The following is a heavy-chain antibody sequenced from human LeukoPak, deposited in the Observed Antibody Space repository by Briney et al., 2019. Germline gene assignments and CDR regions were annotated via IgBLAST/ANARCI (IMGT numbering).Heavy chain of an antibody. J-gene: IGHJ4*02. CDR2: IFHTGTT. CDR1: GTSISNNDW. CDR3: AVLEGYYSGSGNYS. D-gene: IGHD3-10*01. V-gene: IGHV4-4*02. Sequence: SETLSLTCAVSGTSISNNDWWNWVRQPPGKGLEWVGDIFHTGTTNYNSSLKSRVTISLDKSKNQFSLKLTSVTAADTAVYYCAVLEGYYSGSGNYSWGQGTLVTVSS.